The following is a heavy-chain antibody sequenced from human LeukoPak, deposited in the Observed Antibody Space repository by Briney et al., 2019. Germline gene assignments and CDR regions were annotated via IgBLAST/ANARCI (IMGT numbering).Heavy chain of an antibody. V-gene: IGHV1-69*13. D-gene: IGHD1-26*01. CDR3: ARAKWELSAFDI. CDR2: IIPIFGTA. J-gene: IGHJ3*02. CDR1: GGTFSSYA. Sequence: SVKVSCKASGGTFSSYAISWVRQAPGQGLEWMGGIIPIFGTANYAQKFQGRVTITADESTSTAYMELSSLRSEDTAVYYCARAKWELSAFDIWGQGTMVTVSS.